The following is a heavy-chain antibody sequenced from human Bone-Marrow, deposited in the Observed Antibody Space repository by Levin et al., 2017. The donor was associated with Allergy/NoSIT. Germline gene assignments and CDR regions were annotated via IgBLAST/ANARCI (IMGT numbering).Heavy chain of an antibody. J-gene: IGHJ4*02. CDR3: ARVLAGFDGSAMAYDY. V-gene: IGHV4-31*03. D-gene: IGHD3-10*01. CDR1: GASIRSGTYY. CDR2: IYYNGST. Sequence: SQTLSLTCTVSGASIRSGTYYWSWVRQPPGQGLEWIGYIYYNGSTYFNPSLKSRVSISVDTSKNQFSLKLSSVTAADTAHYYCARVLAGFDGSAMAYDYWGRGSLVTVSS.